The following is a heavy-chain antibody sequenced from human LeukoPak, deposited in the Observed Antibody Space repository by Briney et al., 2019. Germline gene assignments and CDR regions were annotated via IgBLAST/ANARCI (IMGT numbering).Heavy chain of an antibody. CDR2: INYSGNT. J-gene: IGHJ5*02. D-gene: IGHD1-26*01. CDR3: ARHSDPGTVDP. V-gene: IGHV4-39*01. CDR1: GGSIGGSNYY. Sequence: SETLSLTCTVSGGSIGGSNYYWAWIRQPPGKGLEWIGSINYSGNTWYTWSLKSRVTMSVDTSQNQFSLKLTSVTAADSAIYYCARHSDPGTVDPWGQGTLVTVSS.